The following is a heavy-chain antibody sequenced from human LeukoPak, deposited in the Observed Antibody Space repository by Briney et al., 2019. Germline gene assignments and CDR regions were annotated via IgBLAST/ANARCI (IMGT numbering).Heavy chain of an antibody. CDR2: INSDGSEG. CDR1: GFTFSGFW. CDR3: ARSSYSSSSSV. V-gene: IGHV3-7*03. Sequence: HPGGSLRLSCAVSGFTFSGFWVSWSRQAPGKGLEWVASINSDGSEGYYADVVKGRFTISRDNAKNSLYLQINSLRAEDTAVYYCARSSYSSSSSVWGQGTMVTVSS. D-gene: IGHD6-6*01. J-gene: IGHJ3*01.